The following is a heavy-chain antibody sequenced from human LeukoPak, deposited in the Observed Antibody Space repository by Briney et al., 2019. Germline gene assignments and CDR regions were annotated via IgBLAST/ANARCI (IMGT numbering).Heavy chain of an antibody. J-gene: IGHJ6*02. CDR2: MNPNSGNT. Sequence: ASVKVSCKASGYTFTSYDINWVRQATGQGLEWMGWMNPNSGNTGYAQKFQGRVTMTRNTSISTAYMELSSLRSEDTAVYYCARPSQASSSNTNYHYYGMDVWGQGTTVTVSS. CDR3: ARPSQASSSNTNYHYYGMDV. D-gene: IGHD6-6*01. CDR1: GYTFTSYD. V-gene: IGHV1-8*01.